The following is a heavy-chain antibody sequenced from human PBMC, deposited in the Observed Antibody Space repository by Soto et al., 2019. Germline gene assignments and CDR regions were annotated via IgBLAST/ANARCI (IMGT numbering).Heavy chain of an antibody. D-gene: IGHD1-7*01. CDR3: GRGSRTSLYYYYMDV. CDR2: MNPNSGNT. J-gene: IGHJ6*03. CDR1: GYTFTSYD. V-gene: IGHV1-8*01. Sequence: ASVKVSCKASGYTFTSYDINWVRQATGQGLEWMGWMNPNSGNTGYAQKFQGRVTMTRNTSISTAYMELSSLRSEDKAVYYCGRGSRTSLYYYYMDVWGKGTTVTVSS.